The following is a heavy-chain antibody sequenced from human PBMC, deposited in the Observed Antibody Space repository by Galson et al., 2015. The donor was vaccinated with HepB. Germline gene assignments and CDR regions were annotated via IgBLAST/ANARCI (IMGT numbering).Heavy chain of an antibody. J-gene: IGHJ4*01. CDR3: AHYTSSSQSYYLDS. D-gene: IGHD6-6*01. V-gene: IGHV2-5*02. CDR1: GFSLNTTVMG. Sequence: PALVKPTQTLSLTCSFSGFSLNTTVMGVGWIRQPPGKALEWLALIFWDDDKRYNSSLKTRLTITKDTSRNQVVLTLTNMDPLDTATYYCAHYTSSSQSYYLDSWGHRTLVTVSS. CDR2: IFWDDDK.